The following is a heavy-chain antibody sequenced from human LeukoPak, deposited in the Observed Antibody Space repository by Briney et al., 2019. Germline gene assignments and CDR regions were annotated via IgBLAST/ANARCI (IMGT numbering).Heavy chain of an antibody. CDR2: IIPILGIA. V-gene: IGHV1-69*04. CDR1: GYTFTSYG. J-gene: IGHJ4*02. D-gene: IGHD1-26*01. Sequence: GASVKVSCKASGYTFTSYGISWVRQAPGQGLEWMGRIIPILGIANYAQKFQGRVTITADKSTSTAYMELSSLRSEDTAVYYCARGGEWELLQGEAFDYWGQGTLVTVSS. CDR3: ARGGEWELLQGEAFDY.